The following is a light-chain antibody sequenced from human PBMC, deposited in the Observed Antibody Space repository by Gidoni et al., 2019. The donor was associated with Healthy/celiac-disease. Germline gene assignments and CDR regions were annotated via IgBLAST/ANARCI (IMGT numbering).Light chain of an antibody. CDR1: QSVSSSY. CDR3: QQYGSSVT. V-gene: IGKV3-20*01. J-gene: IGKJ2*01. CDR2: GAS. Sequence: EIVLTQSPGTLSLSPGERATLSCRASQSVSSSYLAWYQQKPGQAPRLLIDGASSRAPGIPDRFSGSGAGTDVTLTISRLEPEDFAVYYCQQYGSSVTFGQGTKLEIK.